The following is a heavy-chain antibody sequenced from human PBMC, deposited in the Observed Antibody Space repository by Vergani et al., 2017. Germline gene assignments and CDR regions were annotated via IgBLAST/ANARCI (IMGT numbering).Heavy chain of an antibody. V-gene: IGHV3-43*02. D-gene: IGHD1-1*01. Sequence: EVQLLESGGGLVQPGGSLRLSCAASGFTFSSYAMSWVRQAPGKGLEWVSLISWDGGSTYYADSVKGRFTISRDNSKNSLYLQMNSLRTEDTALYYCAKGLNDDAFDIWGQGTMVTVSS. J-gene: IGHJ3*02. CDR3: AKGLNDDAFDI. CDR2: ISWDGGST. CDR1: GFTFSSYA.